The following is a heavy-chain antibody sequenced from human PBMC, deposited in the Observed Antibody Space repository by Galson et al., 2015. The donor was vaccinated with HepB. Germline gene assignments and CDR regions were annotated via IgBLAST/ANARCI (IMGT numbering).Heavy chain of an antibody. J-gene: IGHJ2*01. CDR3: ARMPNGEMATTSHNWYFDL. CDR1: GFSLSNARMG. V-gene: IGHV2-26*01. Sequence: PALVKPTQTLTLTCTVSGFSLSNARMGVSWIRQPPGKALEWLAHIFSNDEKSYSTSLKSRLTISKDTSKSQVVLTMTNMDPVDTATYYCARMPNGEMATTSHNWYFDLWGRGTLVTVSS. CDR2: IFSNDEK. D-gene: IGHD5-24*01.